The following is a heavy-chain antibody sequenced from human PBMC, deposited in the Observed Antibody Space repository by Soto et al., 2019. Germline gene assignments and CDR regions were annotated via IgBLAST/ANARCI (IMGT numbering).Heavy chain of an antibody. CDR2: VYYTGST. D-gene: IGHD3-22*01. V-gene: IGHV4-59*01. CDR1: GDPISTIY. Sequence: PSETLSLTCTDSGDPISTIYWGWMRQSPGEELEWIGYVYYTGSTNYNPSLKSRVTISVGRTKNQFSLKLTSANAADTAVYYCARGRTVRNYADNSSNYFYFFDDWVQGTQGTVSS. J-gene: IGHJ4*02. CDR3: ARGRTVRNYADNSSNYFYFFDD.